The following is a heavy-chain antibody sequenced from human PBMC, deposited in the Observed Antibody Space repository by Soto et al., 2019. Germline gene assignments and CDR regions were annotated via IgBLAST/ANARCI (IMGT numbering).Heavy chain of an antibody. CDR2: ISASGGTT. CDR3: TTGTLNFDY. J-gene: IGHJ4*02. D-gene: IGHD3-10*01. V-gene: IGHV3-23*01. Sequence: EVQLLESGGGLVQPGGSLRLSCAASGFTFTTRAMSWVRQAPGKGLQWVSGISASGGTTYYADSVKGRLTISRDNSKNMLYLLMTSLRDDDTAVYYCTTGTLNFDYWGRGTRVTVSS. CDR1: GFTFTTRA.